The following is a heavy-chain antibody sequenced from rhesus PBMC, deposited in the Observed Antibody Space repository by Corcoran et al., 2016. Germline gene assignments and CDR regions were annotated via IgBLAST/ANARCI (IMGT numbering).Heavy chain of an antibody. V-gene: IGHV4-73*01. Sequence: QVKLQQWGEGLGKPSETLSLTCAVYGGSISGYYYWSWIRQSPGKGLEWIGYIYGNSASTNNNPSLKNRVTISKDTSKNQISLNLNSVTAADTAMYYCAGGNSYDEAYNRFDVWGPGVLVTVSS. CDR3: AGGNSYDEAYNRFDV. CDR2: IYGNSAST. CDR1: GGSISGYYY. D-gene: IGHD3-22*01. J-gene: IGHJ5-1*01.